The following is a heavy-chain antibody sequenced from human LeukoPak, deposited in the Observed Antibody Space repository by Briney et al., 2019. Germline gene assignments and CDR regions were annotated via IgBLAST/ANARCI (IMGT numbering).Heavy chain of an antibody. CDR3: ARDLIVVVPAANYYYMDV. V-gene: IGHV1-2*02. CDR1: GYTFTSYD. Sequence: ASVKVSCKASGYTFTSYDINWVRQAPGQGLEWMGWINPNSGGTNYAQKFQGRVTMTRDTSISTAYMELSRLRSDDTAVYYCARDLIVVVPAANYYYMDVWGKGTTVTVSS. CDR2: INPNSGGT. D-gene: IGHD2-2*01. J-gene: IGHJ6*03.